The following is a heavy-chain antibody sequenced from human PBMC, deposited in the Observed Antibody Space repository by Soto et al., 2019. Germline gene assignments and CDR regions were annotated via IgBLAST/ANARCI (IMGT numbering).Heavy chain of an antibody. CDR3: ARARGVAAADLDY. J-gene: IGHJ4*02. CDR2: INHSGST. V-gene: IGHV4-34*01. Sequence: SETLSLTCAAYGGSFSGYYWSWIRQPPGKGLEWIGEINHSGSTNYNPYLKSRVTISVDTSKNQFSRKLSSVTAADTAVYYCARARGVAAADLDYWGQGTLVTVSS. D-gene: IGHD6-13*01. CDR1: GGSFSGYY.